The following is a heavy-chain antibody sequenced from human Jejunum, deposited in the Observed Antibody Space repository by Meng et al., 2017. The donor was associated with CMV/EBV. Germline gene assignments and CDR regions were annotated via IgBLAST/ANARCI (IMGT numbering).Heavy chain of an antibody. D-gene: IGHD5-12*01. V-gene: IGHV3-11*01. Sequence: SMSWIRQAPWKGLEWVASISTSGIASISSSGSSMYYADSVKGRFTISRDNAGNSLYLQMNSLRAEDTAVYYCARVGPWLFRAFDIWGQGTMVTVSS. CDR1: S. CDR3: ARVGPWLFRAFDI. CDR2: ISSSGSSM. J-gene: IGHJ3*02.